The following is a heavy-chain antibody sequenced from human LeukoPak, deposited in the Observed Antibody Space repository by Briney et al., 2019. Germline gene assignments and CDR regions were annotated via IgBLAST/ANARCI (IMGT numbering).Heavy chain of an antibody. J-gene: IGHJ4*02. V-gene: IGHV4-4*07. CDR3: ARGELRDGDYPFDY. CDR1: GGSISSHY. D-gene: IGHD4-17*01. Sequence: SETLSLTCTVSGGSISSHYWSWIRQPAGKGLEWIGRIYTSGSTNYNPSLKSRVTMSVDTSKNQFSLKLSSVTAANTAVYYCARGELRDGDYPFDYWGQGTLVTVSS. CDR2: IYTSGST.